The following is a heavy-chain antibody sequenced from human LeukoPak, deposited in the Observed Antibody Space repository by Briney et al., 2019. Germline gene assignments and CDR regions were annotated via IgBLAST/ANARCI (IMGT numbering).Heavy chain of an antibody. CDR2: IRSKANSYAT. D-gene: IGHD4-23*01. Sequence: GGSLRLSCAASGFTFSGSAMHWVRQASGKGLEWVGRIRSKANSYATAYAASVKGRFTISRDDSKNTAYLQMNSLRVEDTAVYYCARAPYGSNSGGGYFDYWGQGTLVTVSS. CDR3: ARAPYGSNSGGGYFDY. J-gene: IGHJ4*02. V-gene: IGHV3-73*01. CDR1: GFTFSGSA.